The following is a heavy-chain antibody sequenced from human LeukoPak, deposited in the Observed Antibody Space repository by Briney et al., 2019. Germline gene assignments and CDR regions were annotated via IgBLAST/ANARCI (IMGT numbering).Heavy chain of an antibody. V-gene: IGHV3-21*01. CDR3: ARYYDFWSGYYSFSPMDV. Sequence: GGSLRLSCAASGFTFSSYSMNWVRQAPGKGLEWVSSISSSSSYMYYADSVKGRFTISRDNAKNSLYLQMNSLRAEDTAVYYCARYYDFWSGYYSFSPMDVWGKGTTVTVSS. J-gene: IGHJ6*03. D-gene: IGHD3-3*01. CDR2: ISSSSSYM. CDR1: GFTFSSYS.